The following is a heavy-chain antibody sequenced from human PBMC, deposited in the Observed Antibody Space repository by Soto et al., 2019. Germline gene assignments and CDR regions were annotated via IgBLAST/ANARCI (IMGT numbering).Heavy chain of an antibody. CDR3: VHSQGFGELGY. J-gene: IGHJ4*02. D-gene: IGHD3-10*01. V-gene: IGHV2-5*02. CDR1: GFSLRTSGVG. Sequence: QITLKESGPTLVKPTQTLTLTCTFSGFSLRTSGVGVGWIRQSPGKALEWLALIYWDDDRRYSPSLKSRLTITKDTSKNQVVLTMTNMDPVDTATYYCVHSQGFGELGYWGQGTLVTVSS. CDR2: IYWDDDR.